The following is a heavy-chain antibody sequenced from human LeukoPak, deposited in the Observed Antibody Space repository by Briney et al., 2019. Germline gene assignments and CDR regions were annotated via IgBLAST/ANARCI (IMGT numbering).Heavy chain of an antibody. CDR3: ARGRDIVAVPAGNNWFDP. J-gene: IGHJ5*02. CDR2: INHSGST. V-gene: IGHV4-34*01. CDR1: GGSFSGYY. D-gene: IGHD2-2*01. Sequence: SETLSLTCAVYGGSFSGYYWSWIRQPPGKGLEWIGEINHSGSTNYNPSLKSRVTISVDTSKNQFSLKLSSVTAADTAVYYCARGRDIVAVPAGNNWFDPWGQGTLVTVSS.